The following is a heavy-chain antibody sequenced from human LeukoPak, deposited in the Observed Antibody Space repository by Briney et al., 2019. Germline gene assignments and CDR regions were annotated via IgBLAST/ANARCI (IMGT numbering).Heavy chain of an antibody. D-gene: IGHD2-2*02. Sequence: SVKVSCKASGGTFSSYAISWVRQAPGLGLEWMGGIIPIFGTANYAQKFQGRVTITADESTSTAYMELSSLRSEDTAVYYCARDDCSTSCYTGFYYYYGMDVWGQGTTVTVSS. V-gene: IGHV1-69*13. J-gene: IGHJ6*02. CDR3: ARDDCSTSCYTGFYYYYGMDV. CDR2: IIPIFGTA. CDR1: GGTFSSYA.